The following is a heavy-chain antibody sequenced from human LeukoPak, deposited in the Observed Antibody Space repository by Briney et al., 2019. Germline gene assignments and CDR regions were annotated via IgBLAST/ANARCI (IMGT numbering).Heavy chain of an antibody. J-gene: IGHJ3*02. D-gene: IGHD2-2*01. Sequence: ASVKVSCKASGYTFTGYYMHWVRQAPGQGLEWMVWINPNSGGTNYAQKFQGRVTMTRDTSISTAYMELSRLRSDDTAVYYCARRIRLGYCSSTSCPGGAFDIWGQGTMVTVSS. CDR3: ARRIRLGYCSSTSCPGGAFDI. CDR1: GYTFTGYY. V-gene: IGHV1-2*02. CDR2: INPNSGGT.